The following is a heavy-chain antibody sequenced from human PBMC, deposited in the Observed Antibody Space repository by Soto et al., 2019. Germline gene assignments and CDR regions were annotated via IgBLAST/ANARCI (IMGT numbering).Heavy chain of an antibody. D-gene: IGHD4-17*01. CDR2: ISWNSDST. J-gene: IGHJ4*02. CDR1: GFTFDDYA. Sequence: EVHLVESGGGVAQPGRSLRLSCATSGFTFDDYAMHWVRQAPGKGLEWVSGISWNSDSTGYADSVKGRFTISRDNAKKSLFLQMNSLRSEDPAFYFCARTTWGYGEPLDSSGQGTLVTVSS. CDR3: ARTTWGYGEPLDS. V-gene: IGHV3-9*01.